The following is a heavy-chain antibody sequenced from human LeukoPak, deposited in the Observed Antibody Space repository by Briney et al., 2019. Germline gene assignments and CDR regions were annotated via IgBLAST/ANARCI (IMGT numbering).Heavy chain of an antibody. V-gene: IGHV3-9*03. J-gene: IGHJ4*02. CDR3: AKGTMIVVAVGDYFDY. CDR1: GFTLDDYA. CDR2: ISWNSVNI. Sequence: GGSLRLSCAASGFTLDDYAMHWVRPAPGKGLEWVSGISWNSVNIGYADSVKGRFTISRDNAKNSLYLQMNSLRAEDMALYYCAKGTMIVVAVGDYFDYWGQGTLVTASS. D-gene: IGHD3-22*01.